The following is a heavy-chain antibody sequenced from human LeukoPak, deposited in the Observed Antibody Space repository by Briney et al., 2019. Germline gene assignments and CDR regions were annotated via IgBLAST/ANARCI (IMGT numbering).Heavy chain of an antibody. CDR3: ARDYYGSGSYYYYYYMDV. Sequence: SETLSLTCTVSGGSISSYYWIWIRQPPGKGLEWIGYIYYSGSTNYNPSLKSRVTISVDTSKNQFSLKLSSVTAADTAVYYCARDYYGSGSYYYYYYMDVWGKGTTVTVSS. CDR2: IYYSGST. J-gene: IGHJ6*03. CDR1: GGSISSYY. V-gene: IGHV4-59*01. D-gene: IGHD3-10*01.